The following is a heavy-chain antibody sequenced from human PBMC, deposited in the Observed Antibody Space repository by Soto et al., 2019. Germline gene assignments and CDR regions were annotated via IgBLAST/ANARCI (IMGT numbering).Heavy chain of an antibody. CDR3: ARGLPYRYYDSSGYTLFGY. V-gene: IGHV1-8*01. CDR2: MNPNSGNT. D-gene: IGHD3-22*01. Sequence: ASVKVSCKASGYTFTSYDINWVRQATGQGLEWMGWMNPNSGNTGYAQKFQGRVTMTRNTSISTAYMELSSLRSEDTAVYYCARGLPYRYYDSSGYTLFGYWGQGTLVTVSS. CDR1: GYTFTSYD. J-gene: IGHJ4*02.